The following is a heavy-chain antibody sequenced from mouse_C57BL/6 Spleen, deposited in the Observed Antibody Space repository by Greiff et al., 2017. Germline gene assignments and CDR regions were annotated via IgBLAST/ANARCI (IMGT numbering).Heavy chain of an antibody. Sequence: DVQLQESGGGLVKPGGSLKLSCAASGFTFSSYAMSWVRQTPEKRLEWVATISDGGSYTYYPDNVKGRFTISRDNAKNNLYLQMSHLKSEDTAMYYCAREVLWEGAWFAYWGQGTLVTVSA. V-gene: IGHV5-4*01. D-gene: IGHD1-1*02. CDR2: ISDGGSYT. J-gene: IGHJ3*01. CDR3: AREVLWEGAWFAY. CDR1: GFTFSSYA.